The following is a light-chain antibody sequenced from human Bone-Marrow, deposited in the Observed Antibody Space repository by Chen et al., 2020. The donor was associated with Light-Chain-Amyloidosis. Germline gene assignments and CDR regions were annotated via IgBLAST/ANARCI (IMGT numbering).Light chain of an antibody. V-gene: IGLV3-25*03. Sequence: SYELTQPPSVSVSPGQTARITCSGDDLPTKYAYWYRQKPGQAPVLVIHRDTERPSGISERFSGSSSGSTATLTISGVQAEDEADYHCQSAESSGTYEVVFGGGTQLTVL. J-gene: IGLJ2*01. CDR3: QSAESSGTYEVV. CDR1: DLPTKY. CDR2: RDT.